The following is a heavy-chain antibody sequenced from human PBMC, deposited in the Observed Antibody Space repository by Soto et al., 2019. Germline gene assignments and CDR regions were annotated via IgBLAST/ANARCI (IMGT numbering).Heavy chain of an antibody. V-gene: IGHV5-51*01. D-gene: IGHD2-2*01. CDR3: GTWRGSSWFDY. CDR2: IFSSDSSA. J-gene: IGHJ4*02. Sequence: GESLKISCKASGFTFSSYSLGWVRHMPGKGLQWMGNIFSSDSSAKYSPSFVGQVTMSVDRSINTAYLQWSSLKASDTAIYYCGTWRGSSWFDYWGPGTLVTVSS. CDR1: GFTFSSYS.